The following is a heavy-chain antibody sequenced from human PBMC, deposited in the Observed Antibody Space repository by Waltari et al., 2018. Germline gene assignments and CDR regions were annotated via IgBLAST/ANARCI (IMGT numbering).Heavy chain of an antibody. CDR3: AREQSGSYYYGWFDP. CDR2: INAGNGNT. CDR1: GYTFTSYA. J-gene: IGHJ5*02. Sequence: QVQLVQSGAEVKKPGASVKVSCKASGYTFTSYAMHWVRQAPGQRLEWMGWINAGNGNTKYSQKCQGRVTITRDTSASTAYMELSSLRSEDTAVYYWAREQSGSYYYGWFDPWGQGTLVTVSS. D-gene: IGHD1-26*01. V-gene: IGHV1-3*01.